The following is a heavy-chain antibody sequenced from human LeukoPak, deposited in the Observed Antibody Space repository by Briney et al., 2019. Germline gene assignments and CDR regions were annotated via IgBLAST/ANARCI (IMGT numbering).Heavy chain of an antibody. CDR1: NYTFTNYG. V-gene: IGHV1-18*01. D-gene: IGHD3-10*01. CDR2: ISAYNGNT. CDR3: ARELWFGEFPVGY. Sequence: ASVKVSCKASNYTFTNYGISWVRQAPGQGLEWMGWISAYNGNTNYAQTLQGRVTMTTDTSTSTAYMELSRLRSDDTAVYYCARELWFGEFPVGYWGQGTLVTVSS. J-gene: IGHJ4*02.